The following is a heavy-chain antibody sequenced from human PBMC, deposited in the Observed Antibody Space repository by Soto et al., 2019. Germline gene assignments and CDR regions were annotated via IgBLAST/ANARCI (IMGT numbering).Heavy chain of an antibody. J-gene: IGHJ6*04. CDR2: IFSSGTT. D-gene: IGHD3-3*01. Sequence: PSETLSLTCTVSGDSIGSGNKYWSWIRQAPGKGLEWIGYIFSSGTTYYNPSLKSRLTMSLDTSQNQFSLKLSSVTAADTAVYYCARGNYYDFWSGQYPYYYYGMDVWGKGTTVTVSS. V-gene: IGHV4-30-4*01. CDR3: ARGNYYDFWSGQYPYYYYGMDV. CDR1: GDSIGSGNKY.